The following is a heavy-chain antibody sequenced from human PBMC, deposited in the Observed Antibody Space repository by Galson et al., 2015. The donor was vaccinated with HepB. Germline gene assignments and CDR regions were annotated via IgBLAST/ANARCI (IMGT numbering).Heavy chain of an antibody. J-gene: IGHJ2*01. CDR3: ARDYLGPPLAAMARSYWYVDL. CDR1: GYSFTSYW. CDR2: IYPGDSDT. V-gene: IGHV5-51*03. D-gene: IGHD5-18*01. Sequence: QSGAEVKKPGESLKISCKGSGYSFTSYWIGWVRQMPGKGLEWMGIIYPGDSDTRYSPSFQGQVTISADKSISTAYLQWSSLKASDTAVYYCARDYLGPPLAAMARSYWYVDLWGRGTLVTVSS.